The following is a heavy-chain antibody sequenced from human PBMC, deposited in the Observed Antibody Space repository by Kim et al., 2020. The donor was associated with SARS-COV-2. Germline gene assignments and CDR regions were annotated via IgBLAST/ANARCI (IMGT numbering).Heavy chain of an antibody. Sequence: ASVRGRFTISRDDSKRIAYLQMNSLNTEDTAVYYCTRAIGELLYYYGMDVWGQGTTVTVSS. V-gene: IGHV3-49*02. J-gene: IGHJ6*02. CDR3: TRAIGELLYYYGMDV. D-gene: IGHD1-26*01.